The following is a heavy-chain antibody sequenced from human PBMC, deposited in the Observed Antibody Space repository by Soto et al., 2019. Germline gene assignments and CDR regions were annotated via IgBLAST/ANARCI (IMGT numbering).Heavy chain of an antibody. V-gene: IGHV3-48*03. CDR3: ARDEPYGDYVLLDY. CDR2: ISSSGSTI. J-gene: IGHJ4*02. CDR1: GFTFSSYE. Sequence: EVQLVESGGGLVQPGGSLRLSCAASGFTFSSYEMNWVRQAPGTGLEWVSYISSSGSTIYYADSVKGRFTISRDNAKNSLYLQMNSLRAEDTAVYYCARDEPYGDYVLLDYWGQGTLVTVSS. D-gene: IGHD4-17*01.